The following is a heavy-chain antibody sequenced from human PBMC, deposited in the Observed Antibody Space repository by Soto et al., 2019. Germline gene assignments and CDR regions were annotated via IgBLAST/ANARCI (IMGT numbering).Heavy chain of an antibody. CDR1: GGSISSYY. J-gene: IGHJ6*02. Sequence: SETLSLTCSVSGGSISSYYCSWIRQPPGKGLEWIGYIYYSGSTNYNPSLKSRVTISVDTSKNQFSLKLSSVTAADTAVYYCARLPLYCSSTSCYKYYYYYGMDVWGQGTTVTVS. V-gene: IGHV4-59*01. CDR2: IYYSGST. CDR3: ARLPLYCSSTSCYKYYYYYGMDV. D-gene: IGHD2-2*02.